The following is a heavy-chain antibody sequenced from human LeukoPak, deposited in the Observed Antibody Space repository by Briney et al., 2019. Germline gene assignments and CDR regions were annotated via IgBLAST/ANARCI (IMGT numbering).Heavy chain of an antibody. D-gene: IGHD1-1*01. CDR3: ARDYWRSIDH. J-gene: IGHJ4*02. Sequence: GGSLRLSCAASGFTFSSYAMHWVRQAPGKGLEWVAVISYDGSNKYYADSVKGRFTISRDNSKNTLYLQMNSLRAEDTAVYYCARDYWRSIDHWGQGTLVTVSS. V-gene: IGHV3-30-3*01. CDR1: GFTFSSYA. CDR2: ISYDGSNK.